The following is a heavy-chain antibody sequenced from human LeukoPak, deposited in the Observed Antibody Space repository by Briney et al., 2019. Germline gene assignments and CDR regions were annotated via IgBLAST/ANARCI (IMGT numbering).Heavy chain of an antibody. J-gene: IGHJ4*02. CDR3: ARKGGRRYFDWLPSGPSDY. CDR2: ISSSGSTI. D-gene: IGHD3-9*01. Sequence: PGGSLRLSCAASGFTFSSYEMNWVRPAPGKGLEWVSYISSSGSTIYYADSVKGRFTISRDNAKNSLYLQMNSLRAEDTAVYYCARKGGRRYFDWLPSGPSDYWGQGTLVTVSS. V-gene: IGHV3-48*03. CDR1: GFTFSSYE.